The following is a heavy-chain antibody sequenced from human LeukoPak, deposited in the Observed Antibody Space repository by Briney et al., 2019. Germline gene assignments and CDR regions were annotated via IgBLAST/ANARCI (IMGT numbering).Heavy chain of an antibody. CDR3: ARETHTVSGDY. Sequence: ASVKVSCKASGYTFTTYGISWVRQAPGQGLEWMGWINPYNGDTNYAQKLQGRVTMTTDTSTSTAYMELRSLRSDDTAVYYCARETHTVSGDYWGQGTLVTVSS. J-gene: IGHJ4*02. D-gene: IGHD4-17*01. CDR2: INPYNGDT. V-gene: IGHV1-18*01. CDR1: GYTFTTYG.